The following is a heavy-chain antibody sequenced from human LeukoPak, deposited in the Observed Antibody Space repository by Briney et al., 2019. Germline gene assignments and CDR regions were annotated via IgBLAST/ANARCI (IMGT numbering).Heavy chain of an antibody. D-gene: IGHD1-7*01. J-gene: IGHJ4*02. V-gene: IGHV3-53*01. Sequence: GGSLRLSCAASGFTVSSNYMSWVRQAPGKGLEWVSVIYSGGNTYYADSVKGRFTISRDNSKNTLYLQMNSLRAEDTAVYYCARVSWHYVYPELYFDYWGQGTLVTVSS. CDR2: IYSGGNT. CDR3: ARVSWHYVYPELYFDY. CDR1: GFTVSSNY.